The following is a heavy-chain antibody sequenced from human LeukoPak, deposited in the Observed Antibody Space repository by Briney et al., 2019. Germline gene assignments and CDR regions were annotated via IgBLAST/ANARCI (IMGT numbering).Heavy chain of an antibody. J-gene: IGHJ5*02. D-gene: IGHD3-10*01. Sequence: PGGSLRLSCAASGFTFSSHYMNWVRQAPGKGLEWVSSITSTTNYVSYADSVKGRFTISRDNAKNSVYLQMNSLRVEDTAVYYCVTDAWFLWSGEFSWGQGTLVTVSS. CDR1: GFTFSSHY. V-gene: IGHV3-21*03. CDR3: VTDAWFLWSGEFS. CDR2: ITSTTNYV.